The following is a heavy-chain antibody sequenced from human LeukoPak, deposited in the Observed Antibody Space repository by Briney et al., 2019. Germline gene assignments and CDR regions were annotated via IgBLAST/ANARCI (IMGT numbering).Heavy chain of an antibody. J-gene: IGHJ5*02. CDR3: ARGTRFITVAGTSLSFDP. CDR1: GFSFSSLF. Sequence: AGGSLRLSCAASGFSFSSLFMHWVRQAPGKGLEYVSGISANGGRTYYANSVKGRFTISRDISKNTLYLHLGSLRPEDMAVYYCARGTRFITVAGTSLSFDPWGQGILVIVSS. V-gene: IGHV3-64*01. CDR2: ISANGGRT. D-gene: IGHD6-19*01.